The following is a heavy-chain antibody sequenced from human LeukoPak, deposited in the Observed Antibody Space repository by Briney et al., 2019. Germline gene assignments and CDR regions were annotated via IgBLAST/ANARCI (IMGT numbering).Heavy chain of an antibody. V-gene: IGHV1-18*04. CDR2: ISAYNGNT. CDR3: ARGPCSSTSCYAGGLIRYDY. CDR1: GYTFTSYG. Sequence: GASVKVSCKASGYTFTSYGISWVRQAPGHGLEWMGWISAYNGNTNYAQKLQGRVTMTTDTSTSTAYMELRSLRSDDTAVYYCARGPCSSTSCYAGGLIRYDYWGQGTLVTVSS. J-gene: IGHJ4*02. D-gene: IGHD2-2*01.